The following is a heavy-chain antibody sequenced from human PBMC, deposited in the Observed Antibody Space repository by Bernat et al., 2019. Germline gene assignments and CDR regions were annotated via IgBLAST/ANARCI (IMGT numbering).Heavy chain of an antibody. J-gene: IGHJ6*03. D-gene: IGHD6-13*01. CDR1: GYTFTGYY. CDR3: ARGYSSSWYEDYYYYMDV. CDR2: INPNSGGT. V-gene: IGHV1-2*04. Sequence: QVQLVQSGAEVKKPGPSVKVSCKASGYTFTGYYMHWVRQAPGQGLEWMGWINPNSGGTNYAQKFQGWVTMTRDTSISTAYMELSRLRSDDTAVYYCARGYSSSWYEDYYYYMDVWGKGTTVTVSS.